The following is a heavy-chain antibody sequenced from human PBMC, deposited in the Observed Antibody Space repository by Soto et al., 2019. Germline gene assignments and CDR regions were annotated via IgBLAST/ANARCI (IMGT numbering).Heavy chain of an antibody. D-gene: IGHD5-12*01. CDR3: AREAVATMSHVFDY. CDR2: IYYSGST. J-gene: IGHJ4*02. V-gene: IGHV4-31*03. Sequence: QVQLQESGPGLVKPSQTLSLTCTVSGGSISSGGYYWSWIRQHPGKGLEWIGYIYYSGSTYYNPSLKSRVTISVDTSKNQFALKLSSVTAADTAVYYCAREAVATMSHVFDYWGQGTLVTVSS. CDR1: GGSISSGGYY.